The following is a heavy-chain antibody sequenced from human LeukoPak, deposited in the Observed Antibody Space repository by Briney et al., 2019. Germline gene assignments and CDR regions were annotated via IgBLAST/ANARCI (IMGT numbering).Heavy chain of an antibody. V-gene: IGHV1-8*01. CDR1: GYTFTSYD. CDR2: MNPNSGYT. D-gene: IGHD2-2*01. CDR3: ARASSSWKYCSSTSCYPFGY. Sequence: GASVKVSCKASGYTFTSYDINWVRQATGQGLEWMGWMNPNSGYTGYAQKFQGRVTMTSNTSISTAYMELSSLRSDDTAVYYCARASSSWKYCSSTSCYPFGYWGQGTLVTVSS. J-gene: IGHJ4*02.